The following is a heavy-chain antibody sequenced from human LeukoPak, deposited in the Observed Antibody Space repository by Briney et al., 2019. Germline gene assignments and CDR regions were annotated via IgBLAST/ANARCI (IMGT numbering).Heavy chain of an antibody. CDR1: GFTFSSYE. Sequence: GGSLRLSCAASGFTFSSYEMNWVRQAPGKGLEWVSYISSSGSTIYYADSVKGRFTISRDNAKNTLYLQMNSLRAEDTAVYYCARGAYGGNSGDYWGQGTLVTVSS. CDR2: ISSSGSTI. V-gene: IGHV3-48*03. CDR3: ARGAYGGNSGDY. D-gene: IGHD4-23*01. J-gene: IGHJ4*02.